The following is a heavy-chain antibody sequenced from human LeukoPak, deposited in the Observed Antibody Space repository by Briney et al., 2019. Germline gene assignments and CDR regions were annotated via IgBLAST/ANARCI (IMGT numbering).Heavy chain of an antibody. J-gene: IGHJ4*02. Sequence: GGSLRLSCAASGVTLSSYDMSWARQAPGKGLEWVSGISDAGVRIFYSDSVKGRFTISRDNSKNTLYLQMDSLRAEDTAVYYCANTHCDSSPIVWNFWGQGTLVTVSS. CDR2: ISDAGVRI. D-gene: IGHD6-6*01. CDR1: GVTLSSYD. V-gene: IGHV3-23*01. CDR3: ANTHCDSSPIVWNF.